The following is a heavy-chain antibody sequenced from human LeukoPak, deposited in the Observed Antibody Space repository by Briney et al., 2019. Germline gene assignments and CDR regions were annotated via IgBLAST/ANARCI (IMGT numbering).Heavy chain of an antibody. Sequence: SQTLSLTCTVSGGSISSGGYYWSWIRQHPGKGLEWIGYIYYSGSTYYNPSLKSRVTISVDTSKKQFSLKLSSVTAADTAVYSCARGFGGNLTGRTFDYWGQGTLVTVSS. CDR1: GGSISSGGYY. J-gene: IGHJ4*02. CDR2: IYYSGST. CDR3: ARGFGGNLTGRTFDY. D-gene: IGHD3-16*01. V-gene: IGHV4-31*03.